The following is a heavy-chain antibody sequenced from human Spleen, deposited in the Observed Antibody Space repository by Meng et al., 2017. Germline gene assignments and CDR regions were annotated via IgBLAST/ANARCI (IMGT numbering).Heavy chain of an antibody. V-gene: IGHV3-23*01. CDR1: GFTFSSYA. Sequence: GESLKISCAASGFTFSSYAMSWVRQAPGKGLEWVSAISGSGGSTYYADSVKGRFTISRDNSKNTLYLQMNSLRAEDTALYYCAKGLPSMITFAFDIWGQGTMVTVSS. CDR2: ISGSGGST. J-gene: IGHJ3*02. D-gene: IGHD3-16*01. CDR3: AKGLPSMITFAFDI.